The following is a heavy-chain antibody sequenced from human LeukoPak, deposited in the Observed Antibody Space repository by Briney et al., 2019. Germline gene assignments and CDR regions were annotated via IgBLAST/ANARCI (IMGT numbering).Heavy chain of an antibody. Sequence: SGGSLRLSCAASGFTFSSYSMNWVRQAPGKGLDWVSSISSSSSYIYYADSVKGRFTITRDNAMNSLYLQMNSLRAEDTAVYYCARVRESSPYYHYSYYMDVWGKGTTVTVSS. D-gene: IGHD1-26*01. CDR2: ISSSSSYI. V-gene: IGHV3-21*01. CDR1: GFTFSSYS. J-gene: IGHJ6*03. CDR3: ARVRESSPYYHYSYYMDV.